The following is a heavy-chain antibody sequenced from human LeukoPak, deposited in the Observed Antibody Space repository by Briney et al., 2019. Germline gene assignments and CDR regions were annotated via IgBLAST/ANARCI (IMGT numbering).Heavy chain of an antibody. V-gene: IGHV1-8*03. CDR1: GYTFTDYD. CDR3: ARGDFGETNTAFDV. J-gene: IGHJ3*01. D-gene: IGHD4-17*01. Sequence: ASVKVSCKTSGYTFTDYDVHWVRQAPGQGLEWMGWINPNSATTNYAQRLQGRVTFTRDTSLSVAYMELRSLTSEDAAVYFCARGDFGETNTAFDVWVQATLVAVSS. CDR2: INPNSATT.